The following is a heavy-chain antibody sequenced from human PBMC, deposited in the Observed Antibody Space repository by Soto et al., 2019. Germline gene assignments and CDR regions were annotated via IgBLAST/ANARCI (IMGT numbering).Heavy chain of an antibody. V-gene: IGHV1-3*01. CDR2: INAGNGNT. Sequence: GASVKVCCKASGYTFTSYAMHWVRQAKGQRLEWMGWINAGNGNTKYSQKFQGWVTMTRDTSISTAYMELSRLRSDDTAVYYCARGYIVVVVAANPPSDGYGMDVWGQGTTVTVSS. CDR1: GYTFTSYA. D-gene: IGHD2-15*01. CDR3: ARGYIVVVVAANPPSDGYGMDV. J-gene: IGHJ6*02.